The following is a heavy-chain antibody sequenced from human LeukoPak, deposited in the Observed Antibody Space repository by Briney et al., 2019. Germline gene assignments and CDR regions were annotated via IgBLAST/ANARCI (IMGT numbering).Heavy chain of an antibody. V-gene: IGHV4-4*07. Sequence: SETLSLTCTVSGGSISSYYWSWIRQPAGKGLEWIGRIYTSGSTNYNPSLKSRVTMSVDTSKNQFSLKLSSVTAADTAVYYCARDRLPLLGGVIPEPTYEIDYWGQGTLVTVSS. J-gene: IGHJ4*02. D-gene: IGHD3-16*02. CDR3: ARDRLPLLGGVIPEPTYEIDY. CDR1: GGSISSYY. CDR2: IYTSGST.